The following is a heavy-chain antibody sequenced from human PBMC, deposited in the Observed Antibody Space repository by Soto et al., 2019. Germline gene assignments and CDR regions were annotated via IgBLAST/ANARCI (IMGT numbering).Heavy chain of an antibody. Sequence: QVQLVQSGAEVKKPGASVKVSCKVSGYSLTELSMHWVRQAPGKGREWMGGFDPEDGETIYAQTFQGRVTMTEDTSTDTAYMELSSLRSEDTAVYYCATSYLDSGYYPCFDYWGQGTLVTVSS. CDR3: ATSYLDSGYYPCFDY. CDR2: FDPEDGET. V-gene: IGHV1-24*01. D-gene: IGHD3-22*01. J-gene: IGHJ4*02. CDR1: GYSLTELS.